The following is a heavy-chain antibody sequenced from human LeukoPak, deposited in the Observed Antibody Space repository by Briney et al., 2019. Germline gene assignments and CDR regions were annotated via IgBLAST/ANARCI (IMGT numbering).Heavy chain of an antibody. J-gene: IGHJ4*02. CDR1: GGSISSYY. Sequence: SETLSLTCTVSGGSISSYYWSWIRQPPGKGLEWIGYIYKSGNTNCNPSLKSRVTISVDTSKNQFSLKLSSVTAADTAVYFCARVGSGSFDYWGQGTLVTVSS. V-gene: IGHV4-59*01. D-gene: IGHD6-19*01. CDR3: ARVGSGSFDY. CDR2: IYKSGNT.